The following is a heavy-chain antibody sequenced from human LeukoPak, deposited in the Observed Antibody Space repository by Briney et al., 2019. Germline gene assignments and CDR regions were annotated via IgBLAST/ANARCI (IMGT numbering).Heavy chain of an antibody. D-gene: IGHD3-3*01. V-gene: IGHV3-74*01. J-gene: IGHJ5*02. CDR2: INSDGSST. CDR1: GFTFSSYW. Sequence: GGSLRLSSAASGFTFSSYWMHWVRQAPGKGLVWVSRINSDGSSTSYAVSVKGRFTISRDNAKNTLYLQMNSLRAEDTAVYCCAREWPDYDFWSGYPNWFDPWGQGTLVTVSS. CDR3: AREWPDYDFWSGYPNWFDP.